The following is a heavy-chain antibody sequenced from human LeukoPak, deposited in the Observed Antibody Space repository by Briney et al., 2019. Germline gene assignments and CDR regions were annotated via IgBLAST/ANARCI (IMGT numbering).Heavy chain of an antibody. Sequence: GGSLRLSCAASGFTFSSYAMSWVRQAPGKGLGWVSAISGSGGSTYYADSVKGRFTISRDSAKNSLYLQMNSLRAEDTAVYYCARGYGSYDYWGQGTLVTVSS. CDR3: ARGYGSYDY. D-gene: IGHD1-26*01. CDR1: GFTFSSYA. CDR2: ISGSGGST. J-gene: IGHJ4*02. V-gene: IGHV3-23*01.